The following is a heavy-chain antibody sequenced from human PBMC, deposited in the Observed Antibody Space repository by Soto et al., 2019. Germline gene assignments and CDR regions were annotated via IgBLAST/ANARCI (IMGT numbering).Heavy chain of an antibody. J-gene: IGHJ4*02. V-gene: IGHV3-23*01. CDR1: GFTFESYA. Sequence: PGGPLLLWWAASGFTFESYAMNWVRQAPGKGLEWVASTPGSGGSSYYADSVKGRFTISRDNSKNTLYLDLNSLKAEDTAMYYCARGGSTGWFYFDFWGQGTQVTGSS. D-gene: IGHD6-19*01. CDR2: TPGSGGSS. CDR3: ARGGSTGWFYFDF.